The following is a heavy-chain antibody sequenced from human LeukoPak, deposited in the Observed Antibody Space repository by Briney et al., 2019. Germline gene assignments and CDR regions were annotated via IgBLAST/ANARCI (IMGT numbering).Heavy chain of an antibody. Sequence: SVKVSCKASGCSSSNYAFNWVRQAPGQGLEWMGSLIPSLGAPAYAPKFEDRITLTADKATGKVYMELSSLRSDATVFYYCARGSTYYYASGRYSADYWGQGTLV. CDR3: ARGSTYYYASGRYSADY. V-gene: IGHV1-69*10. CDR1: GCSSSNYA. J-gene: IGHJ4*02. CDR2: LIPSLGAP. D-gene: IGHD3-10*01.